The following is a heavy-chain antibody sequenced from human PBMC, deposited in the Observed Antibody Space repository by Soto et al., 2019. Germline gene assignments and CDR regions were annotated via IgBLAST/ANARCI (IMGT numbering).Heavy chain of an antibody. CDR2: IGSRTSDI. CDR3: ERDYYDTRGYPNTFDM. V-gene: IGHV3-21*01. Sequence: GGSLRLSCEASGFTLSRHTMNWVRQAPGKGLEWVSFIGSRTSDIYYADSVKGRFTISKDNAKNSLYLDLTGLGAEDTAVYFCERDYYDTRGYPNTFDMWGQGTMVTVSS. J-gene: IGHJ3*02. CDR1: GFTLSRHT. D-gene: IGHD3-16*01.